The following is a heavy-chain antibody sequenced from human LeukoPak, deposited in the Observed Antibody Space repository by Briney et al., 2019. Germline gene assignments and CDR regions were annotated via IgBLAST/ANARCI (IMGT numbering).Heavy chain of an antibody. CDR3: ARGDVGATPARPIDY. D-gene: IGHD1-26*01. J-gene: IGHJ4*02. CDR1: GGSFSGYY. V-gene: IGHV4-34*01. CDR2: INHSGST. Sequence: PSETLSLTCAVYGGSFSGYYWSWIRQPPGEGLEWIGEINHSGSTNYSPSLKSRVTISVDTSKNQFSLKLSSVTAADTAVYYCARGDVGATPARPIDYWGQGTLVTVSS.